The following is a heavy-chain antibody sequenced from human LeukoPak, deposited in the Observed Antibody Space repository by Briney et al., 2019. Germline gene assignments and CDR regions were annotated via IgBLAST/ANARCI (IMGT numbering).Heavy chain of an antibody. CDR3: ARDNGAAGTISYYYYGMDV. V-gene: IGHV4-39*07. CDR1: GGSISSSSYY. Sequence: SETLSLTCTVSGGSISSSSYYWGWIRQPPGKGLEWIGSIYYSGSTNYNPSLKSRVTISVDTSKNQFSLKLSSVTAADTAVYYCARDNGAAGTISYYYYGMDVRGQGTTVTVSS. CDR2: IYYSGST. J-gene: IGHJ6*02. D-gene: IGHD6-13*01.